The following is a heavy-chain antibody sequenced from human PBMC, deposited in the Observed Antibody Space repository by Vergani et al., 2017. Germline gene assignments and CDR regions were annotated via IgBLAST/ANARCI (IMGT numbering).Heavy chain of an antibody. D-gene: IGHD5/OR15-5a*01. CDR1: GFTFDDYA. CDR2: ISWKSGSI. Sequence: EVQLVESGGGLVQPGRSLRLSCAASGFTFDDYAMHWVRQASGKGLEWVSGISWKSGSIGYADSVKGRFTITRDKAKNSLYLQMNSLRAEDTALYYCAKDIRWRVYDPYFDYWGQGTLVTVSS. CDR3: AKDIRWRVYDPYFDY. V-gene: IGHV3-9*01. J-gene: IGHJ4*02.